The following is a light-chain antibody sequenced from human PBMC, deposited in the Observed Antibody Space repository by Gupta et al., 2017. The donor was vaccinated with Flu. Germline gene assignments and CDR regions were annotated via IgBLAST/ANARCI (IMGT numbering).Light chain of an antibody. CDR3: QTVEANSRSPSVV. V-gene: IGLV3-25*01. CDR1: ACPKAY. Sequence: ARNAHSEDACPKAYVYWYHQKPAQAPLLLICKDNERRSGSTDRCSGSSSGRTVTLTISGVQAEEEAADFCQTVEANSRSPSVVFGGGTKLTVL. J-gene: IGLJ2*01. CDR2: KDN.